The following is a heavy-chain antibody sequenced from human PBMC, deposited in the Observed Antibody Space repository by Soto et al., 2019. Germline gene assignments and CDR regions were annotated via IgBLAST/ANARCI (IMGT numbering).Heavy chain of an antibody. D-gene: IGHD2-15*01. J-gene: IGHJ3*02. CDR2: IYYSVST. Sequence: SETLALTCTVSGGSISSSSYYWGWIRQPPGNVVEWIGSIYYSVSTYYNPSLKSRVTISVDTSKNQFSLKLSSVTAADTAVYYCARSGDTGYCSGGSCYGDAFDIWGQGTMVTVS. V-gene: IGHV4-39*01. CDR3: ARSGDTGYCSGGSCYGDAFDI. CDR1: GGSISSSSYY.